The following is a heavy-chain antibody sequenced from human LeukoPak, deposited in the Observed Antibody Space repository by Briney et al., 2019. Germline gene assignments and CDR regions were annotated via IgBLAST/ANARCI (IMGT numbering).Heavy chain of an antibody. J-gene: IGHJ4*02. CDR1: GGSFSGYY. V-gene: IGHV4-34*01. Sequence: SETLSLTCAVYGGSFSGYYRSWIRQPPGKGLEWIGEINHSGSTNYNPSLKSRVTISVDTSKNQFSLKLSSVTAADTAVYYCAILPRDYWGQGTLVTVSS. CDR3: AILPRDY. CDR2: INHSGST.